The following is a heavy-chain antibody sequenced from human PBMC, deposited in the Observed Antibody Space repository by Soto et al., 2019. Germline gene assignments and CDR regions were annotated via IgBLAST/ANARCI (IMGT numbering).Heavy chain of an antibody. CDR3: GRDHCSSTSCFQVDP. D-gene: IGHD2-2*01. CDR1: GYTFTSYY. J-gene: IGHJ5*02. CDR2: INPSGGST. V-gene: IGHV1-46*03. Sequence: ASVKVSCKASGYTFTSYYMHWVRQAPGQGLEWMGIINPSGGSTNYAQKFQGRVTMTRDTSTTTVYMELSSLRSEDTAVYYCGRDHCSSTSCFQVDPWGQRTLVTVSS.